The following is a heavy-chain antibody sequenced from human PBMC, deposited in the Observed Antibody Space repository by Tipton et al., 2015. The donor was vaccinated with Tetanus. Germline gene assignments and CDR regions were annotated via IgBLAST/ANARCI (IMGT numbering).Heavy chain of an antibody. D-gene: IGHD3-22*01. CDR2: IYSGGST. CDR3: AKDASYYYDSSGYYYDY. J-gene: IGHJ4*02. Sequence: SLRLSCAASGFTVSSNYMSWVRQAPGKGLEWVSVIYSGGSTYYADSVKGRFTISRDNSKNTLYLQMNSLRAEDTAVYYCAKDASYYYDSSGYYYDYWGQGTLVTVSS. V-gene: IGHV3-53*01. CDR1: GFTVSSNY.